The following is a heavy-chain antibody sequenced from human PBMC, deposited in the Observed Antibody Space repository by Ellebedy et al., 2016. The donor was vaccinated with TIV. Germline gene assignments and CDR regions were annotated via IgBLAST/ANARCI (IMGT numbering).Heavy chain of an antibody. V-gene: IGHV1-69*13. CDR3: GGGAYRGSGEYYYYYYLDV. D-gene: IGHD3-10*01. CDR2: IIPIFGTT. J-gene: IGHJ6*03. Sequence: SVKVSCXASGGTFSSYAISWVRQAPGQGLEWMGDIIPIFGTTNYAQKFQGRIIVTADESTTTAYMELRSLRSEDTAVYYCGGGAYRGSGEYYYYYYLDVWGKGTTVTVSS. CDR1: GGTFSSYA.